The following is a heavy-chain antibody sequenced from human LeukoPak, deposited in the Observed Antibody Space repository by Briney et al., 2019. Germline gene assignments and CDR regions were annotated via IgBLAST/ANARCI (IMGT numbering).Heavy chain of an antibody. D-gene: IGHD1-1*01. CDR3: AKPPGTGTTTYYAFDF. CDR2: IRYDGSNK. CDR1: GFTFSSYG. V-gene: IGHV3-30*02. J-gene: IGHJ3*01. Sequence: GGSLRLSCAASGFTFSSYGMHWVRQAPGKGLEWVAFIRYDGSNKYYADSVKGRFTISRDNSMNTVYLQVSSLRAEDTALYYCAKPPGTGTTTYYAFDFWGQGTVVTVSS.